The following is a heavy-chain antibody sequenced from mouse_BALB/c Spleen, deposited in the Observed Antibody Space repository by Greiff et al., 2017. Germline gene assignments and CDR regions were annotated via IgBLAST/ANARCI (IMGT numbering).Heavy chain of an antibody. CDR3: VRDGDSFAY. Sequence: VKLVESGPGLVAPSQSLSITCTVSGFSLTSYDISWIRQPPGKGLEWLGVIWTGGGTNYNSAFMSRLSISKDNSKSQVFLKMNSLQTDDTAIYYCVRDGDSFAYWGQGTLVTVSA. CDR1: GFSLTSYD. J-gene: IGHJ3*01. V-gene: IGHV2-9-2*01. CDR2: IWTGGGT.